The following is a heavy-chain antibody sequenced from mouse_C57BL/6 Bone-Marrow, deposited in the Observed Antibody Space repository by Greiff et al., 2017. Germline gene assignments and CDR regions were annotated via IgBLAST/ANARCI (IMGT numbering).Heavy chain of an antibody. CDR2: IHPNSGST. Sequence: QVQLQQPGAELVKPGASVTLSCKASGYTFTSYWMHWVKQRPGQGLAWIGMIHPNSGSTNYNEKFKSKATLTVAKSSSTAYMQLSSLTSEASAVYVCARERLLEGYWGQGTTLTVSS. CDR1: GYTFTSYW. D-gene: IGHD3-2*02. J-gene: IGHJ2*01. V-gene: IGHV1-64*01. CDR3: ARERLLEGY.